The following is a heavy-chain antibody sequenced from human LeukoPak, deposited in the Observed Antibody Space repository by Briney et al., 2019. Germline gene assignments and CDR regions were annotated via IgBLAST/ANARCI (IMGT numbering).Heavy chain of an antibody. CDR3: ARATYYDSSSAFDI. CDR2: ISSSGSTI. Sequence: GGSLRLSCAASGFTFSSYEMNWLRQAPGKGLEWVSYISSSGSTIYYADSVKGRCTISRDNARNSLYLQMNSLRAEDTAVYYCARATYYDSSSAFDIWGQGTMVTVSS. CDR1: GFTFSSYE. V-gene: IGHV3-48*03. D-gene: IGHD3-22*01. J-gene: IGHJ3*02.